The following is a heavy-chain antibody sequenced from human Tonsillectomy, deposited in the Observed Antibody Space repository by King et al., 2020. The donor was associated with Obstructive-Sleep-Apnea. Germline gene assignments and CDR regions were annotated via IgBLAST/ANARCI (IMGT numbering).Heavy chain of an antibody. D-gene: IGHD3-10*01. V-gene: IGHV4-59*01. CDR3: ARSPYGSGIIDYFDP. CDR1: GGSISTYY. CDR2: IYYSGSS. Sequence: QLQESGPGLVKPSETLSLTCTVSGGSISTYYWSWLRQPPGKRLERIGYIYYSGSSKYNPSLKRRVSISVDTSKNHFSLKLTSVTAADTAVYYCARSPYGSGIIDYFDPWGQGTLVTVSS. J-gene: IGHJ5*02.